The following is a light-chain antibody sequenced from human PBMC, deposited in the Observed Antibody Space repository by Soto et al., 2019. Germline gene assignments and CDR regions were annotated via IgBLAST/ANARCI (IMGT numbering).Light chain of an antibody. Sequence: DIVMTQSPATLSVSPVERVTLSFRASQSVSSNLAWYQQKPGQPPRLLIYGASTRATAIPARFSGSGSGTDFTLTISSLQPEDFATYYCQQSYSTPRTFGQGTKVDIK. CDR3: QQSYSTPRT. CDR1: QSVSSN. CDR2: GAS. V-gene: IGKV3-15*01. J-gene: IGKJ1*01.